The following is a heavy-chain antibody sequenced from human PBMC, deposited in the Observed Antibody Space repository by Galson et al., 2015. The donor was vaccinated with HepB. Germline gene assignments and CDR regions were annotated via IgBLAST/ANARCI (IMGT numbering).Heavy chain of an antibody. V-gene: IGHV4-59*01. D-gene: IGHD5-12*01. J-gene: IGHJ5*02. CDR1: DGSISSSY. CDR2: IYYTGST. CDR3: ARMLVATTWGINWFDP. Sequence: ETLSLTCTVSDGSISSSYWSWIRQPPGKGLEWIGCIYYTGSTDYNPSLKSRVTISLDTSKNQFSLKLSSVTAADTAVYYCARMLVATTWGINWFDPWGQGTLVTVSS.